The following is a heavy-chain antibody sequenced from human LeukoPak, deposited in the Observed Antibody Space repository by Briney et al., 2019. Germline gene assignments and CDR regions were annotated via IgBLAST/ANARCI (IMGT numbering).Heavy chain of an antibody. CDR3: AKSSGWYWTTPSHYGMDV. V-gene: IGHV4-59*12. CDR2: IYYSGSS. CDR1: GGSISGYH. D-gene: IGHD6-19*01. J-gene: IGHJ6*02. Sequence: SETLSLTCNVSGGSISGYHWSWIRQPPGKGLEWLGYIYYSGSSNYNPSLKSRVTISVDKSKNKFSLKLSSVTAADTAVYYCAKSSGWYWTTPSHYGMDVWGQGTTVTVSS.